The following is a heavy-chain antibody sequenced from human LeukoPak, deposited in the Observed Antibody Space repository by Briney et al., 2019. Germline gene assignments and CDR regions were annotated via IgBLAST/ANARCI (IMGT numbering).Heavy chain of an antibody. D-gene: IGHD2-2*01. CDR1: GYSFTSYW. V-gene: IGHV5-51*03. CDR3: ARSGVPAANWFDP. CDR2: IYPGDSDT. J-gene: IGHJ5*02. Sequence: GESLKISCKGSGYSFTSYWIGWVRQMPGKGLEWMGIIYPGDSDTRYSPSIQGQVTISADKSISTAYLQWSSLKASDTAMYYCARSGVPAANWFDPWGQGTLVTVSS.